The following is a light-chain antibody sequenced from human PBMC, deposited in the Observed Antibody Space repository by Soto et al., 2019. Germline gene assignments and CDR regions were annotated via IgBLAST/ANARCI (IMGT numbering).Light chain of an antibody. CDR2: GAS. Sequence: EIVLTQSPGTLSLSPGERGTLSCRASQTISSNYLAWYQQKPGQAPRLLIYGASNRAAGIPDRFSGSGSGTDFTLTINRLEPEDFAVYHCQQFGMSPLTFGGGTKVEIK. CDR3: QQFGMSPLT. V-gene: IGKV3-20*01. CDR1: QTISSNY. J-gene: IGKJ4*01.